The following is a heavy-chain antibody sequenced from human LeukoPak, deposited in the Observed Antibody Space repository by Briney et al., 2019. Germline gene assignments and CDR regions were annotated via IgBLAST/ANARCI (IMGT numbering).Heavy chain of an antibody. CDR3: ARVGVDSSGDYLLDY. D-gene: IGHD3-22*01. Sequence: KPSETLSLTCTVSGGSISSYYWSWIRQPPGKGLEWVGSIYYSGSTNYNPSRKGRVTISVDTSKNQFSLKLSSVPAADTAVYYCARVGVDSSGDYLLDYWGEGTLVTVSS. J-gene: IGHJ4*02. V-gene: IGHV4-59*01. CDR2: IYYSGST. CDR1: GGSISSYY.